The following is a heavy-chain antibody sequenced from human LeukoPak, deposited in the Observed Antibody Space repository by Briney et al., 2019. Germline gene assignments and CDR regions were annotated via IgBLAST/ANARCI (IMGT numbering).Heavy chain of an antibody. CDR2: INHSGST. CDR1: GGSFSGYY. Sequence: PSETLSLTCAVYGGSFSGYYWSWIRQPPGKGLEWIGEINHSGSTNYNPSLKSRVTISVDTSKNQFSLKLSSVTAADTAVYYCARAGPQWLVVRLIDYWGQGTLVTVSS. J-gene: IGHJ4*02. D-gene: IGHD6-19*01. V-gene: IGHV4-34*01. CDR3: ARAGPQWLVVRLIDY.